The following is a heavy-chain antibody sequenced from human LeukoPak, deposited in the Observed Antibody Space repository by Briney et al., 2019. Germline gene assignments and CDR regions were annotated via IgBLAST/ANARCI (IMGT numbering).Heavy chain of an antibody. Sequence: SETLSLTCTVSGDSISTYYWTWIRQPPGKGLEWIGYISDSGSTNYNPSLKSRVTISLDTSKNQFSLKLISLAAADTAAYYCARVEYGDYGWFDPCGQGTLVTVSS. V-gene: IGHV4-59*01. J-gene: IGHJ5*02. CDR3: ARVEYGDYGWFDP. CDR2: ISDSGST. CDR1: GDSISTYY. D-gene: IGHD4-17*01.